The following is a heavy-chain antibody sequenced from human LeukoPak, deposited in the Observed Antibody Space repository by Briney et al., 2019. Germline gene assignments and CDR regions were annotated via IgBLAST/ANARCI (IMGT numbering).Heavy chain of an antibody. V-gene: IGHV3-7*01. Sequence: GGSLRLSCGASGFTFSEYWMTWVRQAPGRGPERVANIKGDGSKIYYVDSVKGRFTISRDNDKNALYLQMDNLRVEDTAVYHCARDGSCFDFWGQGALVTVSS. D-gene: IGHD2-15*01. CDR2: IKGDGSKI. CDR1: GFTFSEYW. J-gene: IGHJ4*02. CDR3: ARDGSCFDF.